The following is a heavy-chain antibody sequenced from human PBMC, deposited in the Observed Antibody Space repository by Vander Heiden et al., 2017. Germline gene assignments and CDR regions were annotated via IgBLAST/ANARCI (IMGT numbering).Heavy chain of an antibody. CDR2: INWSGEFI. V-gene: IGHV3-9*01. J-gene: IGHJ4*02. CDR3: AKGYGDSYPHYFND. CDR1: EFTFENPA. Sequence: EVQLLESWGGLARPGQPLRPSCEASEFTFENPAMHWVRQVAGKGLEWVSGINWSGEFIGYAASVRGRFTMSRDNAENVVYLQMTSLRPEDTAFYYCAKGYGDSYPHYFNDWGQGTLVTVS. D-gene: IGHD5-18*01.